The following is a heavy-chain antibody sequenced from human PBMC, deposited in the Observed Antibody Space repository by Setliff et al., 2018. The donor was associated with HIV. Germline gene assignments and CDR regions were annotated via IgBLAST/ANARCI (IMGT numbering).Heavy chain of an antibody. CDR3: ARVKIVDTATITGLFYYHYIDV. CDR2: IYYSGST. CDR1: GGSISSGGYY. J-gene: IGHJ6*03. V-gene: IGHV4-31*03. Sequence: LSLTCTVSGGSISSGGYYWSWIRQHPGKGLEWIGYIYYSGSTYYNPSLKSRVTISVDTSKNQFSLRLSSVAAADTAVYYCARVKIVDTATITGLFYYHYIDVWGKGTTVTVSS. D-gene: IGHD5-18*01.